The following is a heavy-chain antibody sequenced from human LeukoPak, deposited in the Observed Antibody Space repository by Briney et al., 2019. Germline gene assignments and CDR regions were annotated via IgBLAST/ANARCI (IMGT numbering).Heavy chain of an antibody. Sequence: ASVNDCHMASGGTFCSYAISGVRQTPGQGLEWMGWINPYSGDTNYAQKFQGRVIMTRDTSISTAYMELSRLTSDDSAVYYCARAGYRDDYRLQRGQGTLVSVSS. CDR1: GGTFCSYA. D-gene: IGHD5-12*01. CDR3: ARAGYRDDYRLQ. V-gene: IGHV1-2*02. J-gene: IGHJ4*02. CDR2: INPYSGDT.